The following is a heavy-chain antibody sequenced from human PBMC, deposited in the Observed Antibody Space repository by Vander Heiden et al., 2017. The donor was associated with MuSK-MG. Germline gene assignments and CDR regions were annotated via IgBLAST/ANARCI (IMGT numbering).Heavy chain of an antibody. J-gene: IGHJ4*02. D-gene: IGHD4-17*01. CDR3: ARDLWDYGDYEGPN. CDR2: IKQDGSEK. Sequence: EVQLVESGGGLVQPGGSLRLPWAASGFPFSSYWMSWVRQAPGKGLEWVANIKQDGSEKYYVDSVKGRFTISRDNAKNSLYLQMNSLRAEDTAVYYCARDLWDYGDYEGPNWGQGTLVTVSS. V-gene: IGHV3-7*01. CDR1: GFPFSSYW.